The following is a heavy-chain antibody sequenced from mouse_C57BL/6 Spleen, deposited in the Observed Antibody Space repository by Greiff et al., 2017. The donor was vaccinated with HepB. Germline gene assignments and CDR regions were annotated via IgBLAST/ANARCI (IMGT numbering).Heavy chain of an antibody. CDR1: GFTFSDYG. CDR2: ISSGSSTI. Sequence: EVKLMESGGGLVKPGGSLKLSCAASGFTFSDYGMHWVRQAPEKGLEWVAYISSGSSTIYYADTVKGRFTISRDNAKNTLFLQMTSLRSEDTAMYYFARNRADYYGSSYYVDYWGQGTTLTVSS. J-gene: IGHJ2*01. CDR3: ARNRADYYGSSYYVDY. V-gene: IGHV5-17*01. D-gene: IGHD1-1*01.